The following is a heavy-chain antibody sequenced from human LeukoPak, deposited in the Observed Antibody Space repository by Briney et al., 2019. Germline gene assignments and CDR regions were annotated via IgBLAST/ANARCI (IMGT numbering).Heavy chain of an antibody. V-gene: IGHV3-9*01. D-gene: IGHD6-19*01. CDR3: AQASSGWFAHYFEN. Sequence: GGSLRLSCVVSGFTFDEYAMHWVRQVPGKGLEWISGISWGGSNKEYAESVKGRFTISRDNAKKRLFLEMNSLRPEDTALYYCAQASSGWFAHYFENWGQGTLVTVSS. CDR1: GFTFDEYA. CDR2: ISWGGSNK. J-gene: IGHJ4*02.